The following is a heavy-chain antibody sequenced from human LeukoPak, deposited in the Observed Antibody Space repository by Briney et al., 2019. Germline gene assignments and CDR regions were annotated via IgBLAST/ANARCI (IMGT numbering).Heavy chain of an antibody. Sequence: GGSLRLSCAASGFTFSDYYMSWIRQAPGKGLEWVSYISSSGSTIYYADSVKGRFTISRDNAKNSLDLQMNSLRAEDTAVYYCAKCSGWFVRGKDYYYYYMDVWGKGTTVTVSS. CDR2: ISSSGSTI. D-gene: IGHD6-19*01. CDR3: AKCSGWFVRGKDYYYYYMDV. J-gene: IGHJ6*03. CDR1: GFTFSDYY. V-gene: IGHV3-11*01.